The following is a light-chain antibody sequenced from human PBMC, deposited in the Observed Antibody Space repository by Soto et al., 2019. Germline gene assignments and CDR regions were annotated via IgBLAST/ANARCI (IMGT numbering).Light chain of an antibody. CDR3: QQLNSYPRT. Sequence: DIQLTHSPSFLSASVGDIVTITCRASQGISSYLAWYQQKQGKAPKLLVYAASTLLSGVPSRFNGSGAGTEFTLTISSLQPEDFATYFCQQLNSYPRTFGQGTNVEI. J-gene: IGKJ1*01. CDR2: AAS. CDR1: QGISSY. V-gene: IGKV1-9*01.